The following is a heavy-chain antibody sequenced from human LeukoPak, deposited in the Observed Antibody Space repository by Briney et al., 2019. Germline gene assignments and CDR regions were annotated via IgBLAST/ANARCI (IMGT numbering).Heavy chain of an antibody. J-gene: IGHJ3*02. CDR2: VYATGNT. V-gene: IGHV4-61*02. D-gene: IGHD3-22*01. CDR3: AKSNGYGLIDI. Sequence: SETLSLTCTVSGASINRGTHYWSWVRQAAGKGLEWLGRVYATGNTNYNPSLWSRLSISIDTSRNQFSLRLSSVTAADTAIYYCAKSNGYGLIDIWGQGTMVTVSS. CDR1: GASINRGTHY.